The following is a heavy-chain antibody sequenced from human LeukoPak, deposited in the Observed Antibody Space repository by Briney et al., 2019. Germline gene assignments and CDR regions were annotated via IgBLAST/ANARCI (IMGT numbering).Heavy chain of an antibody. CDR3: ARGLRSSSSWHLDY. CDR1: GFTFSSRDW. J-gene: IGHJ4*02. Sequence: GGSLRLSCVASGFTFSSRDWMTWVRQAPGKGLGWVANIKQDGSEKNYVDSVKGRFTISRDNAKNSVDLQMNSLRVEDTAVYYCARGLRSSSSWHLDYWGQGTLVTVSS. D-gene: IGHD6-6*01. V-gene: IGHV3-7*01. CDR2: IKQDGSEK.